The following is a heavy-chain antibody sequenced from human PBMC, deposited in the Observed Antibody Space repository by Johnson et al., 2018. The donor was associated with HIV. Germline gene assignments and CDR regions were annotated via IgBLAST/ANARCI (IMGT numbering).Heavy chain of an antibody. CDR1: GFTFSSYA. CDR3: AKDKASATPYLSSGWYGGAFDI. J-gene: IGHJ3*02. CDR2: ISYDGSNK. V-gene: IGHV3-30-3*01. Sequence: QVQLVESGGGVVQPGRSLRLSCAASGFTFSSYAMHWVRQAPGKGLEWVAVISYDGSNKYYADSVKGRFTISRDNSKNTLYLQMNSLRAEDTAVYYCAKDKASATPYLSSGWYGGAFDIWGQGTMVTVSS. D-gene: IGHD6-19*01.